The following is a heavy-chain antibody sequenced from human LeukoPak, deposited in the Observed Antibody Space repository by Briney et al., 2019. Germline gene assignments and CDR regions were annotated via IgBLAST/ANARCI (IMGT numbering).Heavy chain of an antibody. D-gene: IGHD6-6*01. J-gene: IGHJ4*02. V-gene: IGHV4-39*01. CDR1: GGSISSSSYY. CDR3: ARREYSSSSGDY. Sequence: SETLSLTCTVSGGSISSSSYYWGWIRQPPGKGLEWIGSIYYSGSTYYNPSLKSRVTISVDTSKNQFSLKLSSVTAADTAVYYCARREYSSSSGDYWGQGTLVTVSS. CDR2: IYYSGST.